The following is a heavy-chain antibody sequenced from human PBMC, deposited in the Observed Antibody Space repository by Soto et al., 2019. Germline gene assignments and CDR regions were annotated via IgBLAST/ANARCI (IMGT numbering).Heavy chain of an antibody. V-gene: IGHV4-4*02. CDR1: GGSISSSNW. CDR2: IYHRGST. Sequence: SETLSLTCAVSGGSISSSNWWSWVRQPPGKGLEWIGEIYHRGSTNYNPSLKSRVTISVDKSKNQFSLKLSSVTAADTAVYYCARAAAGGYSAYEVFDYWGQGTLVTVS. D-gene: IGHD5-12*01. J-gene: IGHJ4*02. CDR3: ARAAAGGYSAYEVFDY.